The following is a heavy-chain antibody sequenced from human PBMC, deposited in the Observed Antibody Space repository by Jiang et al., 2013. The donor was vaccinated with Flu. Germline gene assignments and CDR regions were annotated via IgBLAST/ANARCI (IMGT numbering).Heavy chain of an antibody. CDR2: SAYNGNT. CDR3: ARDRWDSSGCPY. J-gene: IGHJ4*02. V-gene: IGHV1-18*01. Sequence: SAYNGNTNYAQKLQGRVTMTTDTSTSTAYMELRSLRSDDTAVYYCARDRWDSSGCPYWGQGTLVTVSS. D-gene: IGHD6-19*01.